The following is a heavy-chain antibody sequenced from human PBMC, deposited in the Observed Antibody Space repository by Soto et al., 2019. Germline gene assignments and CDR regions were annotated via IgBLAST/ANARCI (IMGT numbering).Heavy chain of an antibody. CDR3: ARIASSGRGWDV. V-gene: IGHV3-7*01. CDR2: IKQDGGEE. J-gene: IGHJ6*02. CDR1: GFTFSSYW. Sequence: EVQLVESGGGLVQPGGSLRLSCVDSGFTFSSYWMSWVRQAPVKGLEWVGNIKQDGGEENYVDSVKGRFTISRDNAKNSMYLQMNSLRAEDTAVYYCARIASSGRGWDVWGQGTTVVVSS. D-gene: IGHD3-10*01.